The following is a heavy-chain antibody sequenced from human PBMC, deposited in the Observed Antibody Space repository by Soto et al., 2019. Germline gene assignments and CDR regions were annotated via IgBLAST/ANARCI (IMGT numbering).Heavy chain of an antibody. CDR1: GGTFSSYA. V-gene: IGHV1-69*13. CDR3: ARAPPSSSWAFDY. J-gene: IGHJ4*02. D-gene: IGHD6-13*01. Sequence: SVKLSCKASGGTFSSYAISWVRQAPGQGLEWMGGIIPIFGTANYAQKFQGRVTITADESTSTAYMELSSLRSEDTAVYYCARAPPSSSWAFDYWGQGTLVTVSS. CDR2: IIPIFGTA.